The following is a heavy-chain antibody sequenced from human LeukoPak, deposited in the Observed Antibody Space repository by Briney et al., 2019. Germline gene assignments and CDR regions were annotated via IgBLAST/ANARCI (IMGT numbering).Heavy chain of an antibody. CDR3: ARDHKVRGGYYYYYYMDV. D-gene: IGHD3-10*01. V-gene: IGHV1-69*05. Sequence: ASVKVSCKASGGTFSSYAISWVRQAPGQGLEWMGGIIPIFGTANYAQKFRGRVTITTDESTSTAYMELSSLRSEDTAVYYCARDHKVRGGYYYYYYMDVWGKGTTVTVSS. CDR1: GGTFSSYA. CDR2: IIPIFGTA. J-gene: IGHJ6*03.